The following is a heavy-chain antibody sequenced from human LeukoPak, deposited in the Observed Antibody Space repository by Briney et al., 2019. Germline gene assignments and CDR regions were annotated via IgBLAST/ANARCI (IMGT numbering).Heavy chain of an antibody. V-gene: IGHV1-46*01. Sequence: ASVKVSCTASGYTFTSNYIHWVRQAPGQGLEWMGMIYPRGGSTSYAQKFQGRVTVTRDTSTSTVHMELSGLRSVDTAVYYCARDQEGFDYWGQGTLVTVSS. CDR1: GYTFTSNY. CDR2: IYPRGGST. J-gene: IGHJ4*02. CDR3: ARDQEGFDY.